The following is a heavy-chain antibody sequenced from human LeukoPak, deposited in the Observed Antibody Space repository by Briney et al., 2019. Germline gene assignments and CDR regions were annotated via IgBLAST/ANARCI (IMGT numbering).Heavy chain of an antibody. J-gene: IGHJ4*02. Sequence: PSETLSLTCAVYGGSFSGYYWSWIRQPPGKGLEWIGEINHSGSTNYNPSLKSRVTISVDTSKNQFSLKLSSVTAADTAVYYCARVGGSGSCRLWGQGTLVTVSS. CDR1: GGSFSGYY. D-gene: IGHD3-10*01. V-gene: IGHV4-34*01. CDR3: ARVGGSGSCRL. CDR2: INHSGST.